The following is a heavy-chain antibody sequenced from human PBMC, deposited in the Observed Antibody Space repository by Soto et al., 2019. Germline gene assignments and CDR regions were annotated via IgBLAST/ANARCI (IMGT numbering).Heavy chain of an antibody. D-gene: IGHD6-6*01. CDR2: ILSSGGSI. J-gene: IGHJ6*03. V-gene: IGHV3-21*01. CDR3: VRDSGEQLGRRGFYYYYMDV. Sequence: EVQLVESGGGLVKPGGSLRLSCAASGVTFSSFSFNWVHQAPGKGLEWVSFILSSGGSIYYADSVKGRFTISRDNAKNSLYLQMNSLKDEATAVYYCVRDSGEQLGRRGFYYYYMDVWGKGTTVTVSS. CDR1: GVTFSSFS.